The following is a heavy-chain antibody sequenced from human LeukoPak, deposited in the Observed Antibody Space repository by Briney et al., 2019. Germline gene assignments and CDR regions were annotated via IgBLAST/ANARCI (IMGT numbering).Heavy chain of an antibody. CDR1: GGSISSGGYY. Sequence: PSETLSLTCTVSGGSISSGGYYWSWIRQHPGKGLEWIGYIYYSGSTYYNPSLKSRVTISVDTSKNQFSLKLSSVTAADTAVYYCARRRITFGGVVQYYFDYWGQGTLVTVSS. D-gene: IGHD3-16*01. CDR2: IYYSGST. CDR3: ARRRITFGGVVQYYFDY. J-gene: IGHJ4*02. V-gene: IGHV4-31*03.